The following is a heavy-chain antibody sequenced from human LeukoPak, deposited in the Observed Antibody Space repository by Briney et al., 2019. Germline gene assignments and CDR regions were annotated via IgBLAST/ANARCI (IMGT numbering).Heavy chain of an antibody. V-gene: IGHV3-21*01. Sequence: PGGSLRLSCAASGFTFSSYSVNWVRQAPGKGLEWVSSISSSSSYIYYADSVKGRFTISRDNAKNSLYLQMNSLRAEDTAVYYCARVYRRGYSGYDYGYWGQGTLVTVSS. CDR3: ARVYRRGYSGYDYGY. J-gene: IGHJ4*02. D-gene: IGHD5-12*01. CDR2: ISSSSSYI. CDR1: GFTFSSYS.